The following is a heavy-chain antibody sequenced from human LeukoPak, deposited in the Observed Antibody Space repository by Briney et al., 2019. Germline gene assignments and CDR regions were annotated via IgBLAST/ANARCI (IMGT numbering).Heavy chain of an antibody. CDR3: AKWGVGTAFDY. CDR1: GGSISSYY. CDR2: IFYSGTT. V-gene: IGHV4-59*08. D-gene: IGHD2-21*02. J-gene: IGHJ4*02. Sequence: SETLSLTCTVSGGSISSYYWSWIRQPPGKGLEWIGYIFYSGTTNYSPSLKSRVTISVDTSKNQFSLKLNSVTAADTAVYYCAKWGVGTAFDYWGQGTLVTVSS.